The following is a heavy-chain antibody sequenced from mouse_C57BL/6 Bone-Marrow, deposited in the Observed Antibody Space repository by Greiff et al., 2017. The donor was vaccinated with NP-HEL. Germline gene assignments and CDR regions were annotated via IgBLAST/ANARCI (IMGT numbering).Heavy chain of an antibody. CDR3: ARYPLTERAMDY. CDR2: IYPGSGST. Sequence: VQLQQPGAELVKPGASVKMSCKASGYTFTSYWITWVKQRPGQGLEWIGDIYPGSGSTNYNEKFKSKATLTVDTSSSTAYMQLSSLTSEDSAVYYCARYPLTERAMDYWGQGTSVTVSS. V-gene: IGHV1-55*01. D-gene: IGHD4-1*01. CDR1: GYTFTSYW. J-gene: IGHJ4*01.